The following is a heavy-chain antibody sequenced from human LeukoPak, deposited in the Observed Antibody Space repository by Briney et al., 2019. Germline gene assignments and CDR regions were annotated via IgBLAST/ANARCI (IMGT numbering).Heavy chain of an antibody. CDR1: GFTFSSYS. J-gene: IGHJ4*02. Sequence: GGSLRLSCAASGFTFSSYSMNWVRQAPGKGLEWVSVLYSGGSTYYADSVKGRFTISRDNSKNTLYLQMNSLRAEDTAVYYCARAYCSGGSCYPYYFDYWGQGTLVTVSS. V-gene: IGHV3-53*01. CDR2: LYSGGST. D-gene: IGHD2-15*01. CDR3: ARAYCSGGSCYPYYFDY.